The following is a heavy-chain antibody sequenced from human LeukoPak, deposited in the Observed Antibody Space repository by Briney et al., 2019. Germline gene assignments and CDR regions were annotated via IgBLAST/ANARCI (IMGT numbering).Heavy chain of an antibody. CDR2: IYSSGST. D-gene: IGHD2-2*01. CDR3: ARGGYCTRNSCYPDAFDL. Sequence: PSETLSLTCTVSGGSISPYYWSWIRQPPGKGLEWIGYIYSSGSTNYNPSLKSRVTISVDTSKNQFSLNLSSVTAADTAVYYCARGGYCTRNSCYPDAFDLWGQGTMVTVSS. V-gene: IGHV4-59*01. CDR1: GGSISPYY. J-gene: IGHJ3*01.